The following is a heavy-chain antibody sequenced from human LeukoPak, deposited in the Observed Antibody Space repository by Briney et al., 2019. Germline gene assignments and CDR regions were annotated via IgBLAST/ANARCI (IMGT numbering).Heavy chain of an antibody. CDR1: EFTFTSYE. J-gene: IGHJ3*02. D-gene: IGHD6-6*01. V-gene: IGHV3-48*03. CDR2: VSSSGNTI. Sequence: GGSLRLSCAASEFTFTSYELNWVRQAPGKGLEWVSYVSSSGNTISYADSVKGRFTISRDNAKNSLYPQVISLRAEDTAVYYCARGPSIAARYDAFDIWGQGTMVTVSS. CDR3: ARGPSIAARYDAFDI.